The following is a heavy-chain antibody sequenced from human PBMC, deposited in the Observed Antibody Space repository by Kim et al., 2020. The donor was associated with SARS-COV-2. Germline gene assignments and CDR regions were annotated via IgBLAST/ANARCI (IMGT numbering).Heavy chain of an antibody. CDR1: GFTFGDFA. Sequence: GGSLRLSCAASGFTFGDFAMHWVRQVPGKGLEWVSGLSWNSGVIGYADSVKGRFTISRHNAENSLYLQMNSLRAEDTDFYYCAKDLVSSSFRAFHIWGQGKMVTVSS. V-gene: IGHV3-9*01. CDR2: LSWNSGVI. J-gene: IGHJ3*02. D-gene: IGHD6-6*01. CDR3: AKDLVSSSFRAFHI.